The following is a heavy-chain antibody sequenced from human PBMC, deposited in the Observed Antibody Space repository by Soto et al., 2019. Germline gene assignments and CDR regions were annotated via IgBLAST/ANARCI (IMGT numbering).Heavy chain of an antibody. Sequence: QVQLQESGPGLVKHSQTLSLTCTVSGGAISSGDYYWNWIRQPPGKGLECVGSIYYSGSTYYSPSLKTRVTISVGTSKNQFSLKLSSVTAADPAVYYCVRGDPGACSSTSCSDAFDLWGRGTMVAVSS. CDR3: VRGDPGACSSTSCSDAFDL. D-gene: IGHD2-2*01. CDR1: GGAISSGDYY. CDR2: IYYSGST. J-gene: IGHJ3*01. V-gene: IGHV4-30-4*01.